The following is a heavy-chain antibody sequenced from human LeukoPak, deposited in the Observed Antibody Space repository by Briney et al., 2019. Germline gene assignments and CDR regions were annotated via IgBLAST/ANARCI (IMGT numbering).Heavy chain of an antibody. V-gene: IGHV1-69*13. CDR2: IIPIFGTA. Sequence: ASVKVSCKASVGTFSSYAISWVRQAPGQGLEWMGGIIPIFGTANYAQKFQGRVTITGDESTSTAYMELSSLRSEDTAVYYCATKYYYDSSGYFYFDYWGQGTLVTVSS. CDR1: VGTFSSYA. CDR3: ATKYYYDSSGYFYFDY. D-gene: IGHD3-22*01. J-gene: IGHJ4*02.